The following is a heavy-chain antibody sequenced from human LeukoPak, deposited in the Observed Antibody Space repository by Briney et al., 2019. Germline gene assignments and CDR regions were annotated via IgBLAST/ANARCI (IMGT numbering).Heavy chain of an antibody. CDR1: GFTFSSYA. CDR2: ISGSGGST. Sequence: GGSLRLSCAASGFTFSSYAMSWVRQAPGKGLEWVSAISGSGGSTYYADSVKGRFTISRDNPKNTLYLQMNSLRAEDTAVYYCAKDDYSNSWGHNWFDPWGQGTLVTVSS. J-gene: IGHJ5*02. D-gene: IGHD4-11*01. CDR3: AKDDYSNSWGHNWFDP. V-gene: IGHV3-23*01.